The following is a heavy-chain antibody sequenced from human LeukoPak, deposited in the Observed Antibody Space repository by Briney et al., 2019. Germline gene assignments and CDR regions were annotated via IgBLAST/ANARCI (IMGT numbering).Heavy chain of an antibody. J-gene: IGHJ4*02. D-gene: IGHD4-17*01. CDR3: ARDSYGDYAIDY. Sequence: GRSLRLSCAASGFTFSSYGMHWVRQAPGKGLEWVAVIWYDGSNKYYADSVKGRFTISRDNSKNTLYLQMNSLRAEDTAVYYCARDSYGDYAIDYWGQGTLVTVSS. CDR2: IWYDGSNK. V-gene: IGHV3-33*01. CDR1: GFTFSSYG.